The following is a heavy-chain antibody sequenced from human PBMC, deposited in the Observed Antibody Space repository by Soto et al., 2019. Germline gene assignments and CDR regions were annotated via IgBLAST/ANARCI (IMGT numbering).Heavy chain of an antibody. CDR3: ARIYSVNCLGYFDY. Sequence: FSLPRTVSGVPPRRGGYYWCFIRQQPGKGLECIGYIFYTGSTYYNPTLKSRVTMSVDTSKRQFSLNLSSLTAADTAVYYCARIYSVNCLGYFDYWGQGALVTVS. CDR1: GVPPRRGGYY. CDR2: IFYTGST. J-gene: IGHJ4*02. D-gene: IGHD1-1*01. V-gene: IGHV4-31*02.